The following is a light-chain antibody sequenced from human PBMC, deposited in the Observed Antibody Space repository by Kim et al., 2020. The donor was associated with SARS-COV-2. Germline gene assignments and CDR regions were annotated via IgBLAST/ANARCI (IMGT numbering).Light chain of an antibody. J-gene: IGKJ4*01. CDR2: WAS. CDR1: QSVLYNPSNKNY. V-gene: IGKV4-1*01. CDR3: QQYFSSPPT. Sequence: DIVMTQSPDSLTVSLGERATINRKSSQSVLYNPSNKNYLAWYQQKPGQPPNLLIYWASTRESGVPDRFSGSGSGTDFTLTISSLQAEDVAVYFCQQYFSSPPTFGGGTKVDIK.